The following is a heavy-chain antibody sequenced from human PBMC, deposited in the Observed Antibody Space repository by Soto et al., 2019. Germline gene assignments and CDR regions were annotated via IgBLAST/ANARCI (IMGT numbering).Heavy chain of an antibody. CDR3: ARDGSDSSGYYCIAPPTS. V-gene: IGHV1-69*13. CDR1: GGTFSSYA. D-gene: IGHD3-22*01. CDR2: IIPIFGTA. Sequence: ASVKVSCKASGGTFSSYAISWVRQAPGQGLEWMGGIIPIFGTANYAQKFQGRVTITADESTSTAYMELSSLRSEDTAVYYCARDGSDSSGYYCIAPPTSWVQGTLVTVS. J-gene: IGHJ4*02.